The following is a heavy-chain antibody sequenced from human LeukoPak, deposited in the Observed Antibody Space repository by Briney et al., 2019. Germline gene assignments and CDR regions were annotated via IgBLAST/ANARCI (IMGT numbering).Heavy chain of an antibody. CDR2: IIPFFGTA. CDR1: GGPFSSYA. CDR3: ASDPHVWGSERFLAY. J-gene: IGHJ4*02. D-gene: IGHD3-16*02. V-gene: IGHV1-69*06. Sequence: ASVKLSCKASGGPFSSYAISWVRRAPGQGLVWMGGIIPFFGTANHAQKFQGRVTITADKSASRAYMELRSLRSEDTPVYFCASDPHVWGSERFLAYWGQGTLVTVSS.